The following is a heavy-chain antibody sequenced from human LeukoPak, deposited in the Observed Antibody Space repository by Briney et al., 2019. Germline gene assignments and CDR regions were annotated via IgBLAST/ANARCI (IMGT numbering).Heavy chain of an antibody. D-gene: IGHD6-19*01. Sequence: SGGSLRLSCAASGFTFAGCAMSWVRQAPGKGLEWVSTFGRSGAGTFYADSVKGRFTISRDNSKNMLYLQMNSLRAEDTAVYYCAKRDSSGSNYFAYWGQGALVTVSS. CDR2: FGRSGAGT. J-gene: IGHJ4*02. CDR1: GFTFAGCA. CDR3: AKRDSSGSNYFAY. V-gene: IGHV3-23*01.